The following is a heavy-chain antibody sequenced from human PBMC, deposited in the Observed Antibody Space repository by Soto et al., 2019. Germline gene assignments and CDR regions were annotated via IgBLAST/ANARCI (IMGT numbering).Heavy chain of an antibody. CDR3: ARDTAYYGMDV. Sequence: SETLSLTCTVSGGSISSYYWSWIRQPPGKGLEWIGYIYYSGSTNYNPSLKSRVTISVDTSKNQFSLKLSSVTAADTAVYYCARDTAYYGMDVWGQGTTITVSS. CDR2: IYYSGST. CDR1: GGSISSYY. V-gene: IGHV4-59*01. J-gene: IGHJ6*02.